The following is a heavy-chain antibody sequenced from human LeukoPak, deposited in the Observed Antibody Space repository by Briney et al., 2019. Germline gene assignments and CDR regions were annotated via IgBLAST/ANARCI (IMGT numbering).Heavy chain of an antibody. V-gene: IGHV2-5*01. D-gene: IGHD2-2*01. J-gene: IGHJ1*01. CDR2: IYGNDIK. CDR3: VHDIPGGERFLH. CDR1: GFSLSTSRVA. Sequence: SGPTLVKPTQTLTLTCTFSGFSLSTSRVAVGWVRQPPGEALQWLALIYGNDIKRYSPSLKNRLTISKDTSTGPVVLTMTNMDPVDTATYYCVHDIPGGERFLHWGQGTLVTVSS.